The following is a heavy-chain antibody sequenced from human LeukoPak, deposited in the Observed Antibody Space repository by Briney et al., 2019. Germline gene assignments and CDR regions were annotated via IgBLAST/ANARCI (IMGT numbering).Heavy chain of an antibody. CDR3: ARELSVGVTGWYFDY. CDR1: GGSISSYY. D-gene: IGHD1-26*01. V-gene: IGHV4-59*01. J-gene: IGHJ4*02. CDR2: IYYSGST. Sequence: PSETLSLTCTVSGGSISSYYWSWLRQPPGKGLEWLGYIYYSGSTNYNPSLKSRVTISVDTSKNQFSLKLTSVTAADTALYYCARELSVGVTGWYFDYWGQGTLVTVSS.